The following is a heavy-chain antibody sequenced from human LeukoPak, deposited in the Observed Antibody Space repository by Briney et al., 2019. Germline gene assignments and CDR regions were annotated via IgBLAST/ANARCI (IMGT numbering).Heavy chain of an antibody. CDR2: IYTSGST. CDR3: ARVGGGLSHGPFDY. D-gene: IGHD3-16*01. V-gene: IGHV4-59*10. CDR1: GGSFSGYY. Sequence: SETLSLTCAVYGGSFSGYYWSWIRQPAGKGLEWIGRIYTSGSTNYNPSLKSRVTMSVDTSKNQFSLKLSSVTAADTAVYYCARVGGGLSHGPFDYWGQGTLVTVSS. J-gene: IGHJ4*02.